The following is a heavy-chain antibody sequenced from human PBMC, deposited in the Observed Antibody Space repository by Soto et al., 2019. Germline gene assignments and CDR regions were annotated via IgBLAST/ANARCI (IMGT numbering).Heavy chain of an antibody. CDR2: INPSARSA. V-gene: IGHV1-46*04. D-gene: IGHD6-6*01. CDR3: ARDSSAANALPVH. Sequence: ASVKVSCKASGYTFTNYYLHWVRQAPGQGLEWVGMINPSARSASYAQKLRGRLTMDRDTSTTTVYMELSRLTSEDTAVYYCARDSSAANALPVHWGLGTLVTVSS. CDR1: GYTFTNYY. J-gene: IGHJ4*02.